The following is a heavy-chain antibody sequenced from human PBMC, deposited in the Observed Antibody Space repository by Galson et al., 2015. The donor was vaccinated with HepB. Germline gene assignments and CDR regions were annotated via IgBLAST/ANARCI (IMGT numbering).Heavy chain of an antibody. Sequence: SLRLSCAASGFRFNKFPMHWVRQAPGKGLEWVAVISYTGSYIAYAEFGRGRFTISRDNSKNALYLQMNSLRVEDTALYYCVRPRGAGAGDYQNWYFDLWGRGTLVTVSS. J-gene: IGHJ2*01. CDR3: VRPRGAGAGDYQNWYFDL. D-gene: IGHD4-17*01. CDR1: GFRFNKFP. V-gene: IGHV3-30-3*01. CDR2: ISYTGSYI.